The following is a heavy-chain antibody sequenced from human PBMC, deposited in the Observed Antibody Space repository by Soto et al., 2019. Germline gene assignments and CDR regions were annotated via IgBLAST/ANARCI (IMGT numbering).Heavy chain of an antibody. V-gene: IGHV4-34*01. Sequence: SETLSLPCAVYGGSFSGYYWSWIRQPPGKGLEWIGEINHSGSTNYNPSLKSRVTISVDTSKNQFSLKLSSVTAADTAVYYCAGLHLGELSFDAFDIWGQGTMVTVSS. J-gene: IGHJ3*02. CDR3: AGLHLGELSFDAFDI. CDR1: GGSFSGYY. CDR2: INHSGST. D-gene: IGHD3-16*02.